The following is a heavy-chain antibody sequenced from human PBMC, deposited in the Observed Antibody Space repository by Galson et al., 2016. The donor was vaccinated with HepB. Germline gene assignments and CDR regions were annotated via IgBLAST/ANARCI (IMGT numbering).Heavy chain of an antibody. J-gene: IGHJ4*02. V-gene: IGHV1-69*01. D-gene: IGHD4-23*01. CDR2: IIPIFETA. CDR3: ARAGGGNHRPLDY. Sequence: ASGGTFSRYAISWVRQAPGQGLEWMGGIIPIFETANYAQKFQGRVTITADASTSTAYMELSSLRFEDTAVYYCARAGGGNHRPLDYWGQGTLVTVSS. CDR1: GGTFSRYA.